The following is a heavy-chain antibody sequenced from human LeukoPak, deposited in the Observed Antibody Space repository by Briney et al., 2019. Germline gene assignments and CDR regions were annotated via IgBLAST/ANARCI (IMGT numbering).Heavy chain of an antibody. Sequence: PSETLSLTCTVSGGSISSYYWSWIRQPPGKGLEWIGYIYYSGSTNYNPSLKSRVTISVDTSKNQFSLKLSSVTAADTAVYYCARARPRIAAAGYFDYWGQGTLVTVSS. D-gene: IGHD6-13*01. J-gene: IGHJ4*02. CDR3: ARARPRIAAAGYFDY. CDR1: GGSISSYY. V-gene: IGHV4-59*12. CDR2: IYYSGST.